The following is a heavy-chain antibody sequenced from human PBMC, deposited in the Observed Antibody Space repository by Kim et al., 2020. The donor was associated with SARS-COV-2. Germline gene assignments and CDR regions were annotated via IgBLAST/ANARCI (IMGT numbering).Heavy chain of an antibody. CDR2: INHSGST. Sequence: SETLSLTCAVYGGSFSGYHWSWIRQPPGKGLEWIGEINHSGSTNYNPSLKSRVTISVDTSKNQFSLKLSSVTAADTAVYYCARGLGYYWGQGTLVTVSS. D-gene: IGHD3-10*01. CDR3: ARGLGYY. V-gene: IGHV4-34*01. CDR1: GGSFSGYH. J-gene: IGHJ4*02.